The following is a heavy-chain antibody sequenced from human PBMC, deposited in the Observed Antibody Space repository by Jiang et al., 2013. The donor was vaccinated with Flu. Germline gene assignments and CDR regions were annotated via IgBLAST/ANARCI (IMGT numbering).Heavy chain of an antibody. Sequence: LLKPSETLSLTCGCIWWVLRWVSQWFPLDLDPSVPREGAGVDWGTNHNGRTKYNPSLESRVSISIDTSKNQISLRLNSVSAADTAVYYCARATRHINLLRGVMGSWFDAWGQGTLVTVSA. CDR2: NHNGRT. V-gene: IGHV4-34*01. CDR3: ARATRHINLLRGVMGSWFDA. CDR1: WVLRWVSQWFP. D-gene: IGHD3-10*01. J-gene: IGHJ5*02.